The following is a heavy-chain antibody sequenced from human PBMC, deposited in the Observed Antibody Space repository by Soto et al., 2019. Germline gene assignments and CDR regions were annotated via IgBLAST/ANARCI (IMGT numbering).Heavy chain of an antibody. D-gene: IGHD3-10*01. J-gene: IGHJ4*02. CDR1: GGTFSSYT. V-gene: IGHV1-69*02. CDR2: IIPILGIA. CDR3: AQIMVRGVIMLSY. Sequence: GASAKVSCKASGGTFSSYTISWVRQAPGQGLERMGRIIPILGIANYAQKFQGRVTITADRSTSTAYMELSSLRSEDTAVYYCAQIMVRGVIMLSYWGQGTLVTVSS.